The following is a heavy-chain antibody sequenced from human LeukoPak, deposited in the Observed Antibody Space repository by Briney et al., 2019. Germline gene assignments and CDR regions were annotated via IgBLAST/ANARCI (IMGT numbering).Heavy chain of an antibody. D-gene: IGHD3-22*01. J-gene: IGHJ4*02. CDR3: ARQFYYDSGGSHY. CDR2: IYYSGST. Sequence: SQTLSLTCTVSGGSISSSNYYWVWIRQPPGKGLEWVGSIYYSGSTYYNPSLESRVTISVDTSKNQFSLKLSSVTAADTAVYYCARQFYYDSGGSHYWGQGTLVTVSS. V-gene: IGHV4-39*01. CDR1: GGSISSSNYY.